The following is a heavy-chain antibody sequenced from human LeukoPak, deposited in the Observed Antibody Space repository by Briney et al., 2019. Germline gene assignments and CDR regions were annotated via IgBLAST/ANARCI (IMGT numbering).Heavy chain of an antibody. CDR1: GFMFSSYW. CDR3: ARDLPRYSGFADY. CDR2: IKEDGSEK. V-gene: IGHV3-7*01. Sequence: GGSLRLSCAASGFMFSSYWMSWVRQAPGKGLEWVADIKEDGSEKSYVDSVKGRFTISRDNAKNSLYLQMNSLRAEDTAVYYCARDLPRYSGFADYWGQGTLVTVSS. J-gene: IGHJ4*02. D-gene: IGHD1-26*01.